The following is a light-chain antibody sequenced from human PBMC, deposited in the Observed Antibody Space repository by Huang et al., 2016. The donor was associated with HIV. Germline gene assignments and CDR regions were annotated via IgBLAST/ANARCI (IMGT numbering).Light chain of an antibody. CDR3: MQALQTPPA. CDR1: QSLLHSSGHNY. CDR2: LGS. V-gene: IGKV2-28*01. J-gene: IGKJ3*01. Sequence: DIVMTQSPLSLSVTPGEPASISCRSSQSLLHSSGHNYLDWYLQKPGQSPQLLIYLGSNRASGVPDRFSGSGSDTDFTLKISRVEAEDVGTYYCMQALQTPPAFGPGTKVDIK.